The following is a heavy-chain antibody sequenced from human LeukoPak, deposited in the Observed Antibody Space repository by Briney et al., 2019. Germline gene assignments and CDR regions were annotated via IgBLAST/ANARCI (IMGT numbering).Heavy chain of an antibody. CDR1: GGSIRSYY. V-gene: IGHV4-59*01. D-gene: IGHD6-13*01. J-gene: IGHJ4*02. CDR3: ARPYSSTWKGGFDY. CDR2: IYYSGST. Sequence: SETLSLTCTVSGGSIRSYYWSWIRQPPGKGLEWIGYIYYSGSTNYNPSLKSRVTISVDTSKNQSSLKLSSVTAADTAVYYCARPYSSTWKGGFDYWGQGTLVTVSS.